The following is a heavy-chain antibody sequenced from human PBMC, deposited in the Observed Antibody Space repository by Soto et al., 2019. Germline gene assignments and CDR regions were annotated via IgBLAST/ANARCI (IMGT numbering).Heavy chain of an antibody. CDR3: GLLYCGGDCYRSVGGHYYGMDV. D-gene: IGHD2-21*02. V-gene: IGHV4-4*02. CDR1: GGSFTSNNW. CDR2: IYRTGST. J-gene: IGHJ6*02. Sequence: SETLSLTCAVSGGSFTSNNWWTWVRQPPGQGLEWIGEIYRTGSTNYNPSLKSRVTISLDKSENQFSLKVTSLTAADTAVYYCGLLYCGGDCYRSVGGHYYGMDVWGQGTTVTVSS.